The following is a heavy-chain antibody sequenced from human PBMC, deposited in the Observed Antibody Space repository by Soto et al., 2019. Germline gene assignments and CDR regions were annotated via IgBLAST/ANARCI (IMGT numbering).Heavy chain of an antibody. V-gene: IGHV3-23*01. CDR3: AKPQGYSSPTDYYYYGMDV. CDR1: GFTFSDYY. Sequence: GGSLKLSCAASGFTFSDYYMSWIRQAPGKGLEWVSAISGSGGSTYYADSVKGRFTISRDNSKNTLYLQMNSLRAEDTAVYYCAKPQGYSSPTDYYYYGMDVWGQGTTVTVSS. CDR2: ISGSGGST. D-gene: IGHD6-13*01. J-gene: IGHJ6*02.